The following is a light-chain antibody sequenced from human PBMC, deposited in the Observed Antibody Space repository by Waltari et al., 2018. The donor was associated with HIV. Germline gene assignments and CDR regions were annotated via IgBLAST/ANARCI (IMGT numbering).Light chain of an antibody. CDR1: QSVSSY. V-gene: IGKV3-11*01. J-gene: IGKJ4*01. CDR3: QQRSNWPPGVG. CDR2: DAS. Sequence: EIVLTQSPATLSLSPGERATLSCRASQSVSSYLAWYQQKPGQAPRLLIYDASNRATGIPARFSCSGSGTDFTLTISSLEPEDFAVYYCQQRSNWPPGVGFGGGTKVEIK.